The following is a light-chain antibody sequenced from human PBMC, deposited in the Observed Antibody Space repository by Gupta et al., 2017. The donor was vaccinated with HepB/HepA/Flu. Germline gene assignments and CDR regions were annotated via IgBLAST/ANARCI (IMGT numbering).Light chain of an antibody. Sequence: QSALTQPASVAGSPGQSITISCTGTSSDVGGYNYVSWYQQHPGKAPKVIIYDVSNRPSGVSDRFSGSKSGHTASLTISGLQAEDEADYYCTSFTSSDSLVFGGGTKVTVL. J-gene: IGLJ2*01. CDR3: TSFTSSDSLV. CDR2: DVS. V-gene: IGLV2-14*03. CDR1: SSDVGGYNY.